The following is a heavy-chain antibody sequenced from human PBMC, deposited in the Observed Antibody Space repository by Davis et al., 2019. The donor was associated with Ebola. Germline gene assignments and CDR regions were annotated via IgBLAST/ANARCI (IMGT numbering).Heavy chain of an antibody. CDR1: GGSFSGYY. J-gene: IGHJ4*02. CDR2: INHSGST. V-gene: IGHV4-34*01. CDR3: ARVYGGSGYYSYPSFDY. Sequence: PSETLSLTCAVYGGSFSGYYWSWIRQPPGKGLEWIGEINHSGSTNYSPSLKSRVTISVDTSKNQFSLKLSSVTAADTAVYYCARVYGGSGYYSYPSFDYWGQGTLVTVSS. D-gene: IGHD3-22*01.